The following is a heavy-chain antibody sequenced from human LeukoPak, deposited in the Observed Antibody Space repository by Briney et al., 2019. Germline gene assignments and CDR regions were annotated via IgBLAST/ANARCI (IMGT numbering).Heavy chain of an antibody. D-gene: IGHD2-15*01. CDR3: ARCYRSGAGGYFDY. CDR1: GFTFSSYS. J-gene: IGHJ4*02. CDR2: ISSSSSYI. Sequence: GGPLRLSCAASGFTFSSYSMNWVRQAPGKGLEWVSSISSSSSYIYYADSVKGRFTISRDNAKNSLYLQMNSLRAEDTAVYYCARCYRSGAGGYFDYWGQGTLVTVSS. V-gene: IGHV3-21*01.